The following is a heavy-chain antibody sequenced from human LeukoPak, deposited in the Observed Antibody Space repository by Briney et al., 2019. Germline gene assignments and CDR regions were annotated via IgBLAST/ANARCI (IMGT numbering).Heavy chain of an antibody. V-gene: IGHV3-23*01. Sequence: GGSLRLSCAASGFSFSYYVMTWVRQAPGKGPEWVSSISASGGDTYYADSVKGRFTISRDNSENTLYLQMNSLRTEDTAIYYCAKMVGPTMPFDYWGQGTLVTVSS. J-gene: IGHJ4*02. CDR1: GFSFSYYV. CDR3: AKMVGPTMPFDY. D-gene: IGHD2-15*01. CDR2: ISASGGDT.